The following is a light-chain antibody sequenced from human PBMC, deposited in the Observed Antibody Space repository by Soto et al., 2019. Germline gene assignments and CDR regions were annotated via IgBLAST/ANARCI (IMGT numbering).Light chain of an antibody. CDR2: DAS. Sequence: EIVLTQSPATLSLSPGERATLSCRASLNVDSYLAWYQQKPGQAPRLLIYDASNRATGIPARFSGSGSGTDFTLTISSLEPEDFAVYYCQQRSNWLFTFGPGTKVDIK. J-gene: IGKJ3*01. V-gene: IGKV3-11*01. CDR1: LNVDSY. CDR3: QQRSNWLFT.